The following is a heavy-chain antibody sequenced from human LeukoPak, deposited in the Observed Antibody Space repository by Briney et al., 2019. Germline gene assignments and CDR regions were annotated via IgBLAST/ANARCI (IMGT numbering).Heavy chain of an antibody. Sequence: GGSLRLSCAASGFTFSTYAMTWVRQAPGKGLECVSGSSGIGGNAYYADSVKGRFTISRDNSKNTLYLQMNSLRAEDTAVYYCAKTSGFFDYWGQGTLVTVSS. CDR2: SSGIGGNA. V-gene: IGHV3-23*01. CDR3: AKTSGFFDY. D-gene: IGHD7-27*01. CDR1: GFTFSTYA. J-gene: IGHJ4*02.